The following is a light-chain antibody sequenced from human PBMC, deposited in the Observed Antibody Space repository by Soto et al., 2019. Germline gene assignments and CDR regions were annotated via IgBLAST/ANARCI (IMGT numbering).Light chain of an antibody. V-gene: IGKV3-20*01. CDR2: GAS. Sequence: EIVLTQSPGTLSLSPGDRATLSCRASQSVISNYLAWYQQKPAQAPRLLIYGASSRATAIPYRFSGSGSGTDFTLTISRLEAEDFAVYYCQQYSGSPVTFGQGTKLEIK. J-gene: IGKJ2*01. CDR3: QQYSGSPVT. CDR1: QSVISNY.